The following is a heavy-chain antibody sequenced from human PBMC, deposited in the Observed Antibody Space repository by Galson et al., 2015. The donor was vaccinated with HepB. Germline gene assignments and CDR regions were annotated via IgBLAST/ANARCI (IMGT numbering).Heavy chain of an antibody. CDR2: IKQDGSEK. Sequence: SLRLSCAASGFRFNNYWMSWVRQAPGKGLEWVANIKQDGSEKYYVDSVKGRFTISRDNAKNSLYLQMNSLRAEDTAIYYCARLDFDSSGDYRLYFDYWGQGTLVTVPS. V-gene: IGHV3-7*01. CDR3: ARLDFDSSGDYRLYFDY. CDR1: GFRFNNYW. D-gene: IGHD3-22*01. J-gene: IGHJ4*02.